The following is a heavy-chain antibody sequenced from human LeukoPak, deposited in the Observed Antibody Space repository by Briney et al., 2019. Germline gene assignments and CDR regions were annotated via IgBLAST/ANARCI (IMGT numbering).Heavy chain of an antibody. V-gene: IGHV4-39*07. Sequence: SETLSLTCTVSGGSISSSSYYWGWIRQPPGKGLEWIGSIYYSGSTYYNPSLKSRVTISVDTSKNQFSLKLRSVTAADTAVYYCARETTTGSIDFWGQGTLVTVSS. CDR1: GGSISSSSYY. D-gene: IGHD1-26*01. CDR3: ARETTTGSIDF. J-gene: IGHJ4*02. CDR2: IYYSGST.